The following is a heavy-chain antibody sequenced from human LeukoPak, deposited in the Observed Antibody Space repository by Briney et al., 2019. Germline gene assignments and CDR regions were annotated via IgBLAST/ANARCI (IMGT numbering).Heavy chain of an antibody. V-gene: IGHV4-39*07. CDR2: IYHSGST. J-gene: IGHJ4*02. CDR1: GGSISTISYY. CDR3: ARIFPVVDGY. Sequence: SETPSLTCTVSGGSISTISYYWGWIRQPPGKGLEWIGSIYHSGSTYYNPSLKSRVTISVDTSKNQFSLKLSSVTAADTAVYYCARIFPVVDGYWGQGTLVTVSS. D-gene: IGHD2-21*01.